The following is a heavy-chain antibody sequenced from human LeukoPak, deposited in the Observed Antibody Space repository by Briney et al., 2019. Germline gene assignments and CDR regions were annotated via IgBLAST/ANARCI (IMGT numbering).Heavy chain of an antibody. CDR3: ARIPGGSGSQYDY. V-gene: IGHV3-74*01. CDR1: GFTFSSYW. J-gene: IGHJ4*02. Sequence: GGSLRLSCAASGFTFSSYWMHWVRQAPGKGLVWVSRINSDGSSTFYADSVKGRFTTSRDNAENTVHLQMNSLRADDTAVYYCARIPGGSGSQYDYWGQGTLVIVSS. D-gene: IGHD3-10*01. CDR2: INSDGSST.